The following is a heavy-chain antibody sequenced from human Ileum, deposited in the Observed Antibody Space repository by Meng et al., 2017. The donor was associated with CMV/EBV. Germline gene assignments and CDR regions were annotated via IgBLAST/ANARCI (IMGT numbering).Heavy chain of an antibody. CDR3: ARGRGYGSGSYLVYFDY. V-gene: IGHV3-21*01. CDR1: GFTFSSYS. Sequence: GESLKISCAASGFTFSSYSMNWVRQAPGKGLEWVSSISSSSSYIYYADSVKGRFTISRDNAKNSLYLQMNSLRAEDTAVYYCARGRGYGSGSYLVYFDYWGQGTLVTVSS. CDR2: ISSSSSYI. D-gene: IGHD3-10*01. J-gene: IGHJ4*02.